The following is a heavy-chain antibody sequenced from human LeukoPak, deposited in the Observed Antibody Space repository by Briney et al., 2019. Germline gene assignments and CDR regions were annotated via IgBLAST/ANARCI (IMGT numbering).Heavy chain of an antibody. V-gene: IGHV3-11*04. J-gene: IGHJ5*02. D-gene: IGHD3-22*01. CDR3: VSDIRDFDSDTCPSWFDP. CDR2: IGSSGDSST. CDR1: GFNFNDCD. Sequence: GRSLRLSCEASGFNFNDCDIVWICQPPGKGLEWLSSIGSSGDSSTYYADSVKGRFTISRDNAKNTVYLHLNSLRAEDTAVYYCVSDIRDFDSDTCPSWFDPWGQGTLVTVSS.